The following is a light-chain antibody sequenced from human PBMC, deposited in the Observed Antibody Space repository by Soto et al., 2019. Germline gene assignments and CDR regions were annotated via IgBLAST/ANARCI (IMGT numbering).Light chain of an antibody. CDR3: QQTYTPPYT. CDR2: AAS. Sequence: DIQMTQSPSSLSASVGDRVTITCRASQSSSNYLNWYQQKTGNAPKLLIFAASSLQSGVPSRFSGSGYGTDFTLTISSLQREDFSTYFCQQTYTPPYTFGPGTKLEIK. J-gene: IGKJ2*01. CDR1: QSSSNY. V-gene: IGKV1-39*01.